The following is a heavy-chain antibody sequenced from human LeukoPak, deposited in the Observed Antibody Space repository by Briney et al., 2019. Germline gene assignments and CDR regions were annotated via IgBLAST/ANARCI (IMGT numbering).Heavy chain of an antibody. Sequence: SLRLSCXASGFTFSSYAMSWVRQAPGKGLEWVSSISGSGGSTYHADSVKGRFTISRDNSKNTLYLQMNSLKAEDTAVYYCAKEDRSGSSGYNDYWGQGTLVTVSS. CDR1: GFTFSSYA. CDR3: AKEDRSGSSGYNDY. V-gene: IGHV3-23*01. D-gene: IGHD3-22*01. J-gene: IGHJ4*02. CDR2: ISGSGGST.